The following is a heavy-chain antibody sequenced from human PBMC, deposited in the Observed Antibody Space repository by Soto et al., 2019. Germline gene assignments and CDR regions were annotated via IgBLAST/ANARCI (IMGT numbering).Heavy chain of an antibody. V-gene: IGHV1-18*01. CDR1: GYTFTSYG. Sequence: ASVKVSCKASGYTFTSYGISWVRQAPGQGLEWMGWISAYHGNTNYAQKLQGRVTMTTDTSTSTAYMELRSLRSDDTAVYYCARAPNGGVLLNGFAPWGQETRVPVSS. CDR3: ARAPNGGVLLNGFAP. J-gene: IGHJ5*02. CDR2: ISAYHGNT. D-gene: IGHD3-10*01.